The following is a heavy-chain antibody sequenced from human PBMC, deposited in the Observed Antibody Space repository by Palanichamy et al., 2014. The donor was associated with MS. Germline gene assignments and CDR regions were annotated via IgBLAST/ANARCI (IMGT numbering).Heavy chain of an antibody. CDR2: INTRSTYI. J-gene: IGHJ3*02. CDR1: GFTFSDYN. D-gene: IGHD3-22*01. Sequence: QVQLVESGGSLVKPGGSLRLSCAASGFTFSDYNMSWLRQAPGKGLEWVSYINTRSTYITYGDSLKGRFTISRDNAKNSLFLQMISLRAEDTALYYCARDPMAHNFESSGQPGAFDIWGQGTMVTVSS. CDR3: ARDPMAHNFESSGQPGAFDI. V-gene: IGHV3-11*06.